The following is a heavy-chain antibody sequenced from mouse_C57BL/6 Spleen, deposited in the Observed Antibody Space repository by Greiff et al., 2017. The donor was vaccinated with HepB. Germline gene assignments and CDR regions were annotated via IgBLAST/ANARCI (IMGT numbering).Heavy chain of an antibody. Sequence: EVKLMESGGGLVKPGGSLKLSCAASGFTFSSYAMSWVRQTPEKRLEWVATISDGGSYTYYPDNVKGRFTISRDNAKNNLYLQMSHLKSEDTAMYYCARDRGNPLDYWGQGTTLTVSS. D-gene: IGHD2-1*01. J-gene: IGHJ2*01. CDR1: GFTFSSYA. CDR3: ARDRGNPLDY. V-gene: IGHV5-4*01. CDR2: ISDGGSYT.